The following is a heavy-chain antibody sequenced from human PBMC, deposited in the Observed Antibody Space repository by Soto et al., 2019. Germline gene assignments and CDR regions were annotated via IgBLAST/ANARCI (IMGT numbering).Heavy chain of an antibody. D-gene: IGHD4-17*01. V-gene: IGHV3-23*01. CDR3: AKHYGDYINWFDP. Sequence: EVQLLGSGGGLVEPGGSLRLSCAASGFTFSSYAMSWVRQAPGKGLEWVSAISGSGGSTYYADSVKGRFAISRDNSKNTLYLQMSSLRAEDTAIYYCAKHYGDYINWFDPWGQGTLVTVSS. CDR1: GFTFSSYA. J-gene: IGHJ5*02. CDR2: ISGSGGST.